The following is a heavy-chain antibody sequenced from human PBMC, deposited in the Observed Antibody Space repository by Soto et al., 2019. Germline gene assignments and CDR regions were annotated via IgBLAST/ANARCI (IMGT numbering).Heavy chain of an antibody. J-gene: IGHJ6*02. D-gene: IGHD3-3*01. CDR3: PRNYNFWSGYPALGMDV. V-gene: IGHV3-30*03. CDR2: ISYDGSNK. CDR1: GFTFSSYG. Sequence: PGGSLRLSCAASGFTFSSYGMHWVRQAPGKGLEWVAVISYDGSNKYYADSVKGRFTISRDNSKNTLYLQMNSLRAEDTAVYYCPRNYNFWSGYPALGMDVWGQGTTVTVSS.